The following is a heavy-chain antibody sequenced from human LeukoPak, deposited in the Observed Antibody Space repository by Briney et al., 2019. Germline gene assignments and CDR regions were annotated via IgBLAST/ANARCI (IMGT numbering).Heavy chain of an antibody. CDR3: ARDQGAVAGIDP. CDR2: IYYSGTT. V-gene: IGHV4-59*12. CDR1: GGSIRSDF. Sequence: PSETLSLTCTVSGGSIRSDFWSWIRQTPGKGLEWIGSIYYSGTTYYNPSLESRVTISIDTSKNQFSVKLTSVTAADTAVYYCARDQGAVAGIDPWGQGTLVTVSS. J-gene: IGHJ5*02. D-gene: IGHD6-19*01.